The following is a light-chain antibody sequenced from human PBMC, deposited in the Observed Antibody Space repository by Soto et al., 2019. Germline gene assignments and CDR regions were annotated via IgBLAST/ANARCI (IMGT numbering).Light chain of an antibody. CDR1: QSISSR. CDR3: HQYNAYPWT. V-gene: IGKV1-5*03. J-gene: IGKJ1*01. CDR2: KAS. Sequence: DIQMTQSPSTLSTSVGDRVTITCRASQSISSRLAWYQQKPGKAPKILIYKASSLESGVPSRFSGSGSGTEFTLTISSLQADDFAIYYSHQYNAYPWTFGQGNTVEIK.